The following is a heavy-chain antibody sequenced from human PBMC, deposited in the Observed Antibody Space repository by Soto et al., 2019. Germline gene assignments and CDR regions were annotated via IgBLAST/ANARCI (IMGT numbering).Heavy chain of an antibody. CDR3: ARDPGHDDNEYYTWDY. CDR1: GFTFSNSA. Sequence: QVQLVESGGGVVQPGRSLRLSCAASGFTFSNSAMHWVRQAPGKGLEWVAVISCAGTSTYYADSVKGRFTISRDNYKNTLKSQENTLRSGDTAVYPSARDPGHDDNEYYTWDYWGQATLVTVSS. D-gene: IGHD3-3*01. V-gene: IGHV3-30-3*01. J-gene: IGHJ4*02. CDR2: ISCAGTST.